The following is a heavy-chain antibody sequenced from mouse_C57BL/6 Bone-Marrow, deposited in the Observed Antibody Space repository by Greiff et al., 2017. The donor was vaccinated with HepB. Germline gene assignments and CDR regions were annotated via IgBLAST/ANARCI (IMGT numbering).Heavy chain of an antibody. D-gene: IGHD2-5*01. CDR3: ARQAYYSNYDYAMDY. V-gene: IGHV2-6-1*01. Sequence: VQVVESGPGLVAPSQSLSITCTVSGFSLTSYGVHWVRQPPGKGLEWLVVIWSDGSTTYNSALKSRLSISKDNSKSQVFLKMNSLQTDDTAMYYCARQAYYSNYDYAMDYWGQGTSVTVSS. CDR1: GFSLTSYG. J-gene: IGHJ4*01. CDR2: IWSDGST.